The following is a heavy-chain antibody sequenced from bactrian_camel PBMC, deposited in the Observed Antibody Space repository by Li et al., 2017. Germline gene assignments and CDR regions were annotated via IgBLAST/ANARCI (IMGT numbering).Heavy chain of an antibody. Sequence: DVQLVESGGGSVQAGESLRLSCAASGLTYCRYDMSWHRQAPGKEREGVAVIDGAGSTIYGDSVKGRFAISQDNAENTVYLQMNSLEPEDTGLYSCRTADWCREFVRLGQGTQVTVS. CDR1: GLTYCRYD. D-gene: IGHD7*01. V-gene: IGHV3S40*01. CDR2: IDGAGST. J-gene: IGHJ4*01.